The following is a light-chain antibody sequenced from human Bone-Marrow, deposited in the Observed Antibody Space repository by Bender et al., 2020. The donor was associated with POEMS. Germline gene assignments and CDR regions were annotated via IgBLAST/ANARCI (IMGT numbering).Light chain of an antibody. V-gene: IGLV3-1*01. J-gene: IGLJ3*02. CDR2: QDD. Sequence: SYELTQPPSVSVSPGQTASITCSGDKLGDKYACWFQQKPGQSPLLVIYQDDKRPSGIPERFSGSNSGNTATLTISWVEGGDEADYYCQSADSSGTSWVFGRETKLTVL. CDR1: KLGDKY. CDR3: QSADSSGTSWV.